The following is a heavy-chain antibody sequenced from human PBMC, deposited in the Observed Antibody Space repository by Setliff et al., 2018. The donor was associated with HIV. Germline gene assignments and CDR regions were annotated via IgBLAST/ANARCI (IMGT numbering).Heavy chain of an antibody. D-gene: IGHD3-16*01. CDR1: GGSISSGGYY. J-gene: IGHJ3*02. Sequence: LSLTCTVSGGSISSGGYYWSWIRQHPGKGLEWIGYIYYSGSTNYNPSLKSRVTISVDTSKNQFSLKLSSVTAADTAVYYCARHGAWDAFDIWGQGTMVTVSS. CDR3: ARHGAWDAFDI. V-gene: IGHV4-31*03. CDR2: IYYSGST.